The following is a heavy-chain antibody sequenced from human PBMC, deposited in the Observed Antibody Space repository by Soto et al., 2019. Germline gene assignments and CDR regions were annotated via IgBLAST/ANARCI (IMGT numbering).Heavy chain of an antibody. CDR2: INAGNGNT. V-gene: IGHV1-3*01. Sequence: ASVEVSCKASGYTFTSYAMQWVGQAPGQRLEWMGWINAGNGNTKYSPKFQGRVTITSATSASTAYMELSSLRSEDTAVYYCARDLVYRSSSATNFDAWGQETLLRLSS. J-gene: IGHJ4*02. CDR3: ARDLVYRSSSATNFDA. CDR1: GYTFTSYA. D-gene: IGHD6-13*01.